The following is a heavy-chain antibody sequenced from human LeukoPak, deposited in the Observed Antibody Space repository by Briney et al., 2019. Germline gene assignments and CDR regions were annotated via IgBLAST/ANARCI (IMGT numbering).Heavy chain of an antibody. D-gene: IGHD4-17*01. CDR3: ARDLTTVTKGFDL. Sequence: SDTLSLTCSISGGSITTHYWTWIRQPPGEGLEWIGYVLYSGITNYNPSLRGRITISVDTSQNQFSLSLRSVTAADTAVYYCARDLTTVTKGFDLWGQGKMVTVSS. V-gene: IGHV4-59*11. CDR2: VLYSGIT. J-gene: IGHJ3*01. CDR1: GGSITTHY.